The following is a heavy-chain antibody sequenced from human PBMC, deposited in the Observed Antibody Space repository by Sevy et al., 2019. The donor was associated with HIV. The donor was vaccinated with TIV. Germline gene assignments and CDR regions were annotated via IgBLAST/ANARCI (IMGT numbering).Heavy chain of an antibody. J-gene: IGHJ4*02. CDR3: VGADRPNQGDF. V-gene: IGHV3-53*01. Sequence: GGSLRLSCAASGFTVSRNFMSWIRQAPGKGLEWVSIIYSDGTTFYADSVMGRFTISRDNSRNTPYLQMNTVRAEDTAVYYCVGADRPNQGDFWGQGTLVTVSS. D-gene: IGHD6-6*01. CDR1: GFTVSRNF. CDR2: IYSDGTT.